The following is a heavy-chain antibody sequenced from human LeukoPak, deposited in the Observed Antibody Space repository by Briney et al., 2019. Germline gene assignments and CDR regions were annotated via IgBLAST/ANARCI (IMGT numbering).Heavy chain of an antibody. J-gene: IGHJ6*02. D-gene: IGHD3-10*01. CDR3: AKDQEKYYYGSGSYHPSYYYYYGMDV. Sequence: PGGSLRLSCAASGFTFSSYAISWVRQAPGKGLEWVSGISGSGGSTYYADSVKGRFTISRDNSKNTLYLQMNSLRAEDTAVYYCAKDQEKYYYGSGSYHPSYYYYYGMDVWGQGTTVTVSS. CDR2: ISGSGGST. V-gene: IGHV3-23*01. CDR1: GFTFSSYA.